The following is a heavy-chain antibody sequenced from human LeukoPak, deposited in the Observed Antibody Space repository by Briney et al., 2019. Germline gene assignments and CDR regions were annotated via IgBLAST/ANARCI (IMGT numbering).Heavy chain of an antibody. Sequence: GGSLRLSCAASGFTFGSYAMSWVRQTPGKSLEWVSIITNGGVTTYYADSVKGRFTISRDNAKNSLYLQMNSLRAEDTAVYYCARAGLLWFGESKSDYWGQGTLVTVSS. D-gene: IGHD3-10*01. J-gene: IGHJ4*02. CDR2: ITNGGVTT. CDR1: GFTFGSYA. V-gene: IGHV3-23*01. CDR3: ARAGLLWFGESKSDY.